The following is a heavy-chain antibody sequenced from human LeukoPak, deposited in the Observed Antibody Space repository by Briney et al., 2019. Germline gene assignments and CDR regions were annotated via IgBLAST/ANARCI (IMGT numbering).Heavy chain of an antibody. CDR1: GFTFSNSG. V-gene: IGHV3-30*02. CDR3: ARDFYDSSGSTDY. CDR2: LRYDGSNK. J-gene: IGHJ4*02. D-gene: IGHD3-22*01. Sequence: PGGSLRLSCAASGFTFSNSGMHWVRQAPGKGLEWVAFLRYDGSNKFYTDSVKGRFTISRDNSKNTLYLQMNSLRAEDTAVYYCARDFYDSSGSTDYWGQGTLVTVSS.